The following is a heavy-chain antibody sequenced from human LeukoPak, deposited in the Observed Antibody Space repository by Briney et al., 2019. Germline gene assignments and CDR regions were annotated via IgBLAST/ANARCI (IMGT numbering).Heavy chain of an antibody. CDR2: MGTAGDT. CDR3: ARGLWFGELSLSP. J-gene: IGHJ4*02. CDR1: GFTFSIYD. Sequence: GGSLRLSCAPSGFTFSIYDMHWVRQSTGKGLEWVSSMGTAGDTYYPGSGKGRFTISRENAKNSLYLQMNSLRAGDTAVYYCARGLWFGELSLSPWGQGTLVTVSS. V-gene: IGHV3-13*01. D-gene: IGHD3-10*01.